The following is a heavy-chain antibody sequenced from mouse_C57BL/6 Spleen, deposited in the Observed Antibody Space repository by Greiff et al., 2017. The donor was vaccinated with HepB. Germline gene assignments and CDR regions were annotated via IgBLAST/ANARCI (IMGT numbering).Heavy chain of an antibody. CDR1: GYTFTSYG. CDR3: ASYYGSSYDFDY. CDR2: IYPRSGNT. Sequence: QVQLQQSGAELARPGASVKLSCKASGYTFTSYGISWVKQRTGQGLEWIGEIYPRSGNTYYNEKFKGKATLTADKSSSTAYMELRSLTSEDSAFYFCASYYGSSYDFDYWGQGTTLTVSS. J-gene: IGHJ2*01. D-gene: IGHD1-1*01. V-gene: IGHV1-81*01.